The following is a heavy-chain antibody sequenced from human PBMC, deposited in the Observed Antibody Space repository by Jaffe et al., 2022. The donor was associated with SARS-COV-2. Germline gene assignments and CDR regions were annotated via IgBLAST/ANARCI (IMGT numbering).Heavy chain of an antibody. J-gene: IGHJ4*02. CDR3: TRLVFDGSRYPREDY. V-gene: IGHV3-23*01. CDR2: ISGSGGNT. CDR1: RFTFSSYV. D-gene: IGHD3-22*01. Sequence: EVQLLESGGDLVQPGGSLRLSCAASRFTFSSYVMNWVRQAPGKGLEWVSTISGSGGNTYYADSVKGRFTISRDNSKNTLYLQMNSLRAEDTALYYCTRLVFDGSRYPREDYWGQGTLVTVSS.